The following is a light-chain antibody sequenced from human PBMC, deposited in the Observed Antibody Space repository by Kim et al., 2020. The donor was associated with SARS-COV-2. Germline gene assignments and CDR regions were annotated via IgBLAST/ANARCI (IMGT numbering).Light chain of an antibody. V-gene: IGKV3-11*01. CDR1: QSVGTS. J-gene: IGKJ4*01. CDR3: HLRSDWPLT. Sequence: EIVLTQSPATLSLSPGERASLSCRASQSVGTSLVWYQQKVGQAPRLLIYDASKRATDIPAKFSGSGSGTDFTLTISNLESEDFAVYYCHLRSDWPLTLGGGTKLEI. CDR2: DAS.